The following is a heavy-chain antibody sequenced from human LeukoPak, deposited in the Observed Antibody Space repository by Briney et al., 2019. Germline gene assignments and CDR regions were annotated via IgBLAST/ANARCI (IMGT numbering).Heavy chain of an antibody. CDR2: INPSGGCT. J-gene: IGHJ6*02. Sequence: GASVKVSCKASGYTFTSYYMHWVRQAPGQGLEWMGIINPSGGCTSYAQKFQGRVTMTRDTSTSTVYMELSSLRSEDTAVYYCARDQRRITIFGVVISYYYYGMDVWGQGTTVTVSS. CDR1: GYTFTSYY. CDR3: ARDQRRITIFGVVISYYYYGMDV. D-gene: IGHD3-3*01. V-gene: IGHV1-46*01.